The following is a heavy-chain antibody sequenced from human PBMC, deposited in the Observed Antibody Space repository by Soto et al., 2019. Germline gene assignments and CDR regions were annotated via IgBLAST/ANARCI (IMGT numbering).Heavy chain of an antibody. J-gene: IGHJ4*02. CDR1: GFTFSTYS. CDR2: IYGNGGGT. CDR3: AKDARVDGYWDFDY. Sequence: EVQLLESGGALVQPGGSLRLSCAGSGFTFSTYSMNWVRQAPGKGLEWVSGIYGNGGGTFYADSVKGRFTISRDNSKNTLYLQMNSLRAEDTAVYYCAKDARVDGYWDFDYCGQGTLVTVSS. V-gene: IGHV3-23*01. D-gene: IGHD5-12*01.